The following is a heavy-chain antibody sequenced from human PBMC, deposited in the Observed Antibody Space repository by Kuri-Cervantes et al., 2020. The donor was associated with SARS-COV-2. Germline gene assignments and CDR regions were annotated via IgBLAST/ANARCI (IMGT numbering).Heavy chain of an antibody. J-gene: IGHJ4*02. V-gene: IGHV5-10-1*01. D-gene: IGHD3-22*01. Sequence: KVSCKGSGYSFTSYWISWVRQMPGKGLEWMVRIDPSDSYTNYSPSFQGHVTISADKSISTAYLQWSSLKASDTAMYYCARLYYYDNWALIDYWGQGTLVTVSS. CDR2: IDPSDSYT. CDR1: GYSFTSYW. CDR3: ARLYYYDNWALIDY.